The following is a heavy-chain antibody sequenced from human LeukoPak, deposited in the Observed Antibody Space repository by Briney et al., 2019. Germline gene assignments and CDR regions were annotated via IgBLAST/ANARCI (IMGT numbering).Heavy chain of an antibody. CDR3: AKDWHILTGRNCFDP. J-gene: IGHJ5*02. V-gene: IGHV1-18*01. CDR2: VSSYNGDT. D-gene: IGHD3-9*01. Sequence: ASVEVSCKASGGTFSSYAISWVRQAPGQGLEWMGWVSSYNGDTNYAKKFQGRVTMSTDTSTSTAYMELRSLRFDDTAIYYCAKDWHILTGRNCFDPWGQGTLVTVSS. CDR1: GGTFSSYA.